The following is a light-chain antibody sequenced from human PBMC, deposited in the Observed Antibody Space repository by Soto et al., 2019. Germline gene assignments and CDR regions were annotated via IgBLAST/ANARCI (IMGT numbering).Light chain of an antibody. CDR3: QQYNNLPLT. J-gene: IGKJ4*01. V-gene: IGKV1-5*01. CDR1: QIISRW. Sequence: DIQMTQSPSTLSASVGDRVTITCRASQIISRWLAWYQQKPGKAPKLLIYDASSLESGVPSRFSGSGSGTEFTLIISSLQPDDVATYYCQQYNNLPLTFGGGTKVEIK. CDR2: DAS.